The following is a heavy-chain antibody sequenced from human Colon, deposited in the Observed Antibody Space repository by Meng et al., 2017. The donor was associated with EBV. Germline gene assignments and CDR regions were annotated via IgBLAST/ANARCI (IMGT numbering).Heavy chain of an antibody. CDR3: ARGGGVIKGLVTWFDP. CDR1: GGFLSGYY. CDR2: INHSGTI. D-gene: IGHD2-8*01. J-gene: IGHJ5*02. V-gene: IGHV4-34*01. Sequence: VQLLQWAAGLGKPSAHLSLPCGVYGGFLSGYYWSWIRQTPGKGLEWIGEINHSGTINYNPSLRSRVTISVDRSNNQFSLRLSSVTAADTAVYYCARGGGVIKGLVTWFDPWGQGTLVTVSS.